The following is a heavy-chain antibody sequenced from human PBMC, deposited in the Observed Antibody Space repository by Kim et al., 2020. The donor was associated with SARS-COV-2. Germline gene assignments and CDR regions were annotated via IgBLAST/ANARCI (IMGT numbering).Heavy chain of an antibody. J-gene: IGHJ3*02. V-gene: IGHV3-30*18. D-gene: IGHD2-21*02. CDR2: ISYDGSNK. Sequence: GGSLRLSCAASGFTFSSYGMHWVRQAPGKGLEWVAVISYDGSNKYYADSVKGRFTISRDNSKNTLYLQMNSLRAEDTAVYYCAKGPSLFGGNSPGAFDIWGQGTMVTVSS. CDR3: AKGPSLFGGNSPGAFDI. CDR1: GFTFSSYG.